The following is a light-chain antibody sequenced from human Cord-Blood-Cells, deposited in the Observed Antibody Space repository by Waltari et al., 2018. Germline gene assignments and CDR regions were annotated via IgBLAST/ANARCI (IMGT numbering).Light chain of an antibody. CDR2: DVS. J-gene: IGLJ3*02. CDR1: SSDVGGSNY. Sequence: QSALTHPASVSGSPGKSIPIPCTGTSSDVGGSNYVSWYQQHPGKAPKLIIYDVSNRPSGVSNRFSGSKSGNTASLTISGLQAEDEADYYCSSYTSSSTWVFGGGTKLTVL. V-gene: IGLV2-14*01. CDR3: SSYTSSSTWV.